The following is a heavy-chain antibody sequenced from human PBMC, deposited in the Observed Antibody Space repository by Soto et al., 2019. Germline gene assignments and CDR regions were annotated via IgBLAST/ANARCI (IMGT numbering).Heavy chain of an antibody. CDR2: IYHSETT. CDR1: GDSISSSYW. CDR3: ARYDFGIFDY. J-gene: IGHJ4*01. Sequence: SETLSLTCAVSGDSISSSYWWSWVRQPPGKGLEWIGEIYHSETTNYNPSLKSRVTLSMDKSKNQFSLMLTSVTAADTAVYFCARYDFGIFDYWGHGILVTVSS. V-gene: IGHV4-4*02. D-gene: IGHD4-17*01.